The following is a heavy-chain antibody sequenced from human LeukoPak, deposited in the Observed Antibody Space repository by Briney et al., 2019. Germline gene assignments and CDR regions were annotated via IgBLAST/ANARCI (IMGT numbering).Heavy chain of an antibody. CDR1: GYSFTSYW. CDR2: IYPGDSDT. J-gene: IGHJ4*02. CDR3: ARQGRPLVYYDILTGYYFDY. D-gene: IGHD3-9*01. Sequence: GESLKISCKGSGYSFTSYWIGWVRQMPGKGLEWMGIIYPGDSDTRYSPSFQGQVTISADKSISTAYLQWSSLKASDTAMYYCARQGRPLVYYDILTGYYFDYWGQGTLVTVSS. V-gene: IGHV5-51*01.